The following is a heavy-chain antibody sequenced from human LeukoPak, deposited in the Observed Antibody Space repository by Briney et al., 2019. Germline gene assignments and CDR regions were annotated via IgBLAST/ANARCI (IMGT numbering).Heavy chain of an antibody. J-gene: IGHJ4*02. CDR3: ASSGSYRFDY. D-gene: IGHD1-26*01. V-gene: IGHV3-48*02. CDR1: GFTFSYYS. CDR2: ISSSGNTI. Sequence: GGSLRLSCAASGFTFSYYSMNWVRQAPGKGLQWVSYISSSGNTIFYADSVKGRFTISRDNAKNSLFLQLNSLRDEDTAVYFCASSGSYRFDYWGQGTLVTVSS.